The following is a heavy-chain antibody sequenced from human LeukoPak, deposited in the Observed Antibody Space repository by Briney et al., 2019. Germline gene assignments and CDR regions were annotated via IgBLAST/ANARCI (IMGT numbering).Heavy chain of an antibody. CDR2: IKQDGSDE. J-gene: IGHJ4*02. V-gene: IGHV3-7*04. Sequence: GGSLRISCEASGFTFSNYLMTWVRQAPGKGLEWVANIKQDGSDENYVDSVKGRFTISRDNGKNSLHLQMNSLRAEDTAVYYCARGGSDSDYWGQGTLVTVSS. CDR1: GFTFSNYL. CDR3: ARGGSDSDY. D-gene: IGHD6-6*01.